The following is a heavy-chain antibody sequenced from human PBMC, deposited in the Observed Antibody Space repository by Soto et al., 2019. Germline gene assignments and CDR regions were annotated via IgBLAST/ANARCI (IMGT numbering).Heavy chain of an antibody. J-gene: IGHJ5*02. CDR2: IYYSGST. CDR1: GGSISSGGYY. Sequence: QVQLQESGPGLVKPSQTLSLTCTVSGGSISSGGYYWSWIRQHPGKGLEWIGYIYYSGSTYYNPSLKSRVTISVDTSKTKFSLKLSSVTAADTAVYYCARVRYCSGGSCYPRFDPWGQGTLVTVSS. V-gene: IGHV4-31*03. D-gene: IGHD2-15*01. CDR3: ARVRYCSGGSCYPRFDP.